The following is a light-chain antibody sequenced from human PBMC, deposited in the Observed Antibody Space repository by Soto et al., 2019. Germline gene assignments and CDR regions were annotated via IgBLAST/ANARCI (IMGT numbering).Light chain of an antibody. CDR2: DAS. CDR1: QSVTSY. V-gene: IGKV3-11*01. Sequence: EIVLTQSPATLSLSPGERATLSCRASQSVTSYLAWYQQRPGQAPRLLIYDASRGATGIPARFSGSGSGADFTLTISSLEPEDFAVYYCQQRSSWPITFGQGTRLEIK. J-gene: IGKJ5*01. CDR3: QQRSSWPIT.